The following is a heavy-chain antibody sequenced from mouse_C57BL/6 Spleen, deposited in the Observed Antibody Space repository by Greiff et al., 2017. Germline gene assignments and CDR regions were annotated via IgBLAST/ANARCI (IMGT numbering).Heavy chain of an antibody. V-gene: IGHV7-3*01. J-gene: IGHJ4*01. Sequence: EVQVVESGGGLVQPGGSLSLSCAASGFTFTDYYMSWVRQPPGKALEWLGFIRNKANGYTTEYSASVKGRFTISRDNSQSSLYLQMNALRAEDSATYYCARRIYAMDYWGQGTSVTVSS. CDR1: GFTFTDYY. CDR3: ARRIYAMDY. CDR2: IRNKANGYTT.